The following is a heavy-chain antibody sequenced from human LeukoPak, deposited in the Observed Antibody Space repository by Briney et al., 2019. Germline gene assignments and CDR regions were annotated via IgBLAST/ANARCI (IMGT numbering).Heavy chain of an antibody. D-gene: IGHD4-17*01. CDR2: IRYDGSNR. CDR1: GFTFSKYD. CDR3: AKVSRGDGDYPPGVFDY. J-gene: IGHJ4*02. Sequence: GGSLRLSCAASGFTFSKYDMHWVRQAPGKGLEWVAFIRYDGSNRYYADSVKGRFTISRDKSKNTLSLQMNSLRPEDSAVYYCAKVSRGDGDYPPGVFDYWGQGTLVTVSS. V-gene: IGHV3-30*02.